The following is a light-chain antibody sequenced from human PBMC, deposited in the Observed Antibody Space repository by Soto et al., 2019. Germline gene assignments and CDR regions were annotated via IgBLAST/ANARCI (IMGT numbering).Light chain of an antibody. CDR3: QQSYSTRRT. Sequence: IQMTQSPSSLSASVGDRVTITCRASQSISSYLNWYQQKPAKAPKLLIYAASSLQSGVPSRFSCSGSGTDFTLTISSLQPEDFATYYCQQSYSTRRTFAQGTNFDIK. CDR1: QSISSY. CDR2: AAS. J-gene: IGKJ1*01. V-gene: IGKV1-39*01.